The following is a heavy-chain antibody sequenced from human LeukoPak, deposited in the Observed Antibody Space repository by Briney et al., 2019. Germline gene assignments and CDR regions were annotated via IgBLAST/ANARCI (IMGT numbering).Heavy chain of an antibody. J-gene: IGHJ4*02. CDR1: GFTFSSYW. V-gene: IGHV3-74*01. CDR3: ARGNYYDSSGYPEDY. CDR2: INSDGSST. D-gene: IGHD3-22*01. Sequence: GGSLRLSCAASGFTFSSYWMHWVRQAPGKGLVWVSRINSDGSSTSYADSVKGRFTISRDNAKNTLYLQMNSLRAEDTAVYYCARGNYYDSSGYPEDYWGEGTLVTVSS.